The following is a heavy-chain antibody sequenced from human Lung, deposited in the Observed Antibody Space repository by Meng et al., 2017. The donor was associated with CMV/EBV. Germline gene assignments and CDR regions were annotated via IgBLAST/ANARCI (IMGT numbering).Heavy chain of an antibody. V-gene: IGHV3-74*01. J-gene: IGHJ4*02. CDR3: ARASPYSRSYVDY. CDR1: GFTFSNYW. Sequence: GEXXKISCAASGFTFSNYWMHWVRQAPGKGLVWVSRIQGSDIAYADSVQGRFSISRDNAKNTLYLQINSLRVEDTAVYYCARASPYSRSYVDYWGQGALVTVSS. D-gene: IGHD6-6*01. CDR2: IQGSDI.